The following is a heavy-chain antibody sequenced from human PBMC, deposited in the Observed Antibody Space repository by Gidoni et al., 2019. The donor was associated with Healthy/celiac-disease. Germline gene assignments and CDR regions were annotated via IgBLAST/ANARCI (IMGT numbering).Heavy chain of an antibody. CDR1: GFTFSRYA. CDR3: ARDRNDYVWGSYRHYYYGMDV. D-gene: IGHD3-16*02. J-gene: IGHJ6*02. CDR2: ISYDGSNK. V-gene: IGHV3-30*01. Sequence: QVQLVESGGGVVQPGRSLRLSCSASGFTFSRYAIHWVRQAPGKGLEWLAVISYDGSNKYYADSVKGRFTISRDNSKNTLYLQMNSLRAEDTAVYYCARDRNDYVWGSYRHYYYGMDVWGQGTTVTVSS.